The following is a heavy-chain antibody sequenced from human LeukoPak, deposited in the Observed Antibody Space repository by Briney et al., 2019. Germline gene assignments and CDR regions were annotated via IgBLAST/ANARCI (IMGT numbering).Heavy chain of an antibody. J-gene: IGHJ6*02. Sequence: PSETLSLTCTVSGDSISSYYWSWIRQPPGKGLEWVGYIYYSGSTNYNPSLKSRVTISVDTSKNQFSLKLSSVTAADTAVYYCARDLDSSGYTRFDGMDVWGQGTTVTVSS. CDR1: GDSISSYY. CDR3: ARDLDSSGYTRFDGMDV. CDR2: IYYSGST. V-gene: IGHV4-59*01. D-gene: IGHD3-22*01.